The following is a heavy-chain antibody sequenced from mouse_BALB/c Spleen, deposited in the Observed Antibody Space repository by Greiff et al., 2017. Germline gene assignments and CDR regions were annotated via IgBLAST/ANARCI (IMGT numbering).Heavy chain of an antibody. CDR1: GFTFSSYA. CDR2: ISSGGSYT. CDR3: ARRGSGYVFDY. Sequence: EVKLVESGGGLVKPGGSLKLSCAASGFTFSSYAMSWVRQSPEKRLEWVAEISSGGSYTYYPDTVTGRFTISRDNAKNTLYLEMSSLRSEDTAMYYCARRGSGYVFDYWGQGTTLTVSS. D-gene: IGHD3-1*01. J-gene: IGHJ2*01. V-gene: IGHV5-9-4*01.